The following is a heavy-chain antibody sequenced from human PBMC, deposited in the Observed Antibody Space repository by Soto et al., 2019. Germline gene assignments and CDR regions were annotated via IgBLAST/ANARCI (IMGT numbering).Heavy chain of an antibody. V-gene: IGHV4-39*01. J-gene: IGHJ4*02. CDR2: IYYSGST. CDR1: GGSISSSSYY. CDR3: ARHGVERGIIDY. D-gene: IGHD3-16*01. Sequence: SETLSLTCTVSGGSISSSSYYWGWIRQPPGKGLEWIGSIYYSGSTYYNPSLKSRVTISVDTSKNQFSLKLSSVTAADTAVYYCARHGVERGIIDYWGQGTLVTVSS.